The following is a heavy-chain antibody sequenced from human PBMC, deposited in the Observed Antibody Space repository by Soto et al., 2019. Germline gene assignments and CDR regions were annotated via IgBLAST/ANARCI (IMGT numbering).Heavy chain of an antibody. CDR1: GFTFSNAW. Sequence: EVQLVESGGGLVKPGGSLRLSCAASGFTFSNAWMSWVRQAPGKGLEWVGRIKSKTDGGTTDYAAPVKGRLTISRDDSKNTLYLQMNSLTTEDTAGYYCTNLAATHGSYDDYYGRDVWGQGTTVTVSS. D-gene: IGHD2-15*01. V-gene: IGHV3-15*01. CDR3: TNLAATHGSYDDYYGRDV. CDR2: IKSKTDGGTT. J-gene: IGHJ6*02.